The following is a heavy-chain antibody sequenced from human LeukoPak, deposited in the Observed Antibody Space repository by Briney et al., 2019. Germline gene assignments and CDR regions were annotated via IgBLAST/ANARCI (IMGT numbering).Heavy chain of an antibody. CDR1: GFTFSSYW. CDR3: AKGERYYDILTGYLFDY. V-gene: IGHV3-74*01. Sequence: GGSLRLSCAASGFTFSSYWMHWVRQAPGKGLVWVSRINSDGSSTSYADSVKGRFTISRDNAKNSLYLQMNSLRAEDTALYYCAKGERYYDILTGYLFDYWGQGTLVTVSS. CDR2: INSDGSST. J-gene: IGHJ4*02. D-gene: IGHD3-9*01.